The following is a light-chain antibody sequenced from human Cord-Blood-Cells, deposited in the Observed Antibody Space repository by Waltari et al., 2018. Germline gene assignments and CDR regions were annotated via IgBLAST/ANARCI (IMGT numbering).Light chain of an antibody. V-gene: IGLV2-14*01. CDR1: RSDVGGYNY. CDR3: SSYTSSSTVV. CDR2: DVS. Sequence: QSALTQPASVSASPGQSLTISCTGTRSDVGGYNYLSWYQQHPGKAPKLTIYDVSNRPSGVSNRFSGSKSGNTASLTISGLQAEDEADYYCSSYTSSSTVVFGGGTKLTVL. J-gene: IGLJ2*01.